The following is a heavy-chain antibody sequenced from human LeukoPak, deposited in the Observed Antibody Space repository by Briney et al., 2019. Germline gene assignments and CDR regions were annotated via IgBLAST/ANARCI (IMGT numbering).Heavy chain of an antibody. V-gene: IGHV3-30*02. D-gene: IGHD3-22*01. Sequence: GGSLRLSCAASGFTFSSYGMHWVRQAPGKGLEWVAFIRYDGSNKYYADSVKGRFTISRDNSKNTLYLQMNSLRAEDTAVYYCARDFLNYYDSSGHLLVDYWGQGTLVTVSS. CDR3: ARDFLNYYDSSGHLLVDY. CDR1: GFTFSSYG. CDR2: IRYDGSNK. J-gene: IGHJ4*02.